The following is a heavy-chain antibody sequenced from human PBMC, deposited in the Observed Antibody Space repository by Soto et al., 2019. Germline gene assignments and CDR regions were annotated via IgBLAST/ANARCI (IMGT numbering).Heavy chain of an antibody. V-gene: IGHV4-61*01. J-gene: IGHJ5*02. Sequence: PSETLSLTCTVSGGPVSSGSYYWSWIRQPPGKGLEWIGYIYYSGSTNYNPSLKSRVTISVDTSKNQFSLKLSSVTAADTAVYYCARGIGGSSWYNWFDPWGQATLVTVS. D-gene: IGHD6-13*01. CDR3: ARGIGGSSWYNWFDP. CDR2: IYYSGST. CDR1: GGPVSSGSYY.